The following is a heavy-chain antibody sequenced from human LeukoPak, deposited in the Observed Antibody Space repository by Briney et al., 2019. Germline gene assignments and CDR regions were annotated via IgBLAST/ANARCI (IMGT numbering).Heavy chain of an antibody. V-gene: IGHV4-39*07. CDR3: ARGRGPMGY. Sequence: PSETLSLTCTVSGGSISSSSYYWGWIRQPPGKGLEWIGSIYYSGSTYYNPSLKSRVTISVDTSKNQFSLKLSSVTAADTAVYYCARGRGPMGYWGQGTLVTVSS. CDR1: GGSISSSSYY. D-gene: IGHD3-10*01. CDR2: IYYSGST. J-gene: IGHJ4*02.